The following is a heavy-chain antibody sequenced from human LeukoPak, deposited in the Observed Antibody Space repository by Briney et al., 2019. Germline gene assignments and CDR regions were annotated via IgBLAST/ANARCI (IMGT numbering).Heavy chain of an antibody. D-gene: IGHD5-12*01. CDR3: ARGYGGYESFDY. V-gene: IGHV4-39*07. CDR1: GGSISSYY. CDR2: IYYSGST. J-gene: IGHJ4*02. Sequence: PSETLSLTCTVSGGSISSYYWGWIRQPPGKGLEWIGSIYYSGSTYYNPSLKSRVTISVDTSKNQFSLKLSSVTAADTAVYYCARGYGGYESFDYWGQGTLVTVSS.